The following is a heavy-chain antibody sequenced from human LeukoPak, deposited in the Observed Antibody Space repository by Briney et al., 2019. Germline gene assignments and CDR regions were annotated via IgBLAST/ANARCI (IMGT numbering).Heavy chain of an antibody. J-gene: IGHJ4*02. CDR2: ISYDGSNK. Sequence: GGSLRLSCAASGFTFSSYSMNWVRQAPGKGLEWVAVISYDGSNKYYADSVKGRFTISRDNSKNTLYLQMNSLRAEDTAVYYCARDLPPYYDTTLDYWGQGTLVTVSS. CDR1: GFTFSSYS. V-gene: IGHV3-30*03. D-gene: IGHD3-22*01. CDR3: ARDLPPYYDTTLDY.